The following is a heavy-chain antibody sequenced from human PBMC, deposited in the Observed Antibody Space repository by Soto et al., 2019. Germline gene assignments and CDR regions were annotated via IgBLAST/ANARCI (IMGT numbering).Heavy chain of an antibody. D-gene: IGHD6-6*01. Sequence: QVQLQQWGAGLLKPSETLSLTCAVYGGSFSGYYWSWIRQPPGRGLEWIGEINHSGSTYYNPSLTSRVTTSVDTSTNHCSLKLTSVTAADAAVYYCARGGIAARLQHWGQGTLVTVSS. V-gene: IGHV4-34*01. CDR1: GGSFSGYY. J-gene: IGHJ1*01. CDR2: INHSGST. CDR3: ARGGIAARLQH.